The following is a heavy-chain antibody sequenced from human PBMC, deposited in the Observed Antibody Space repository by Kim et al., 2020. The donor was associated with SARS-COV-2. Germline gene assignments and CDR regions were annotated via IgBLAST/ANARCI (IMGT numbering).Heavy chain of an antibody. CDR2: INAGNGNT. CDR3: ARGLPHCSGGSCERFDP. V-gene: IGHV1-3*01. Sequence: ASVKVSCKASGYTFTSYAMHWVRQAPGQRLEWMGWINAGNGNTKYSQKFQGRVTITRDTSASTAYMELSSLRSEDTAVYYCARGLPHCSGGSCERFDPWGQGTLVTVSS. J-gene: IGHJ5*02. CDR1: GYTFTSYA. D-gene: IGHD2-15*01.